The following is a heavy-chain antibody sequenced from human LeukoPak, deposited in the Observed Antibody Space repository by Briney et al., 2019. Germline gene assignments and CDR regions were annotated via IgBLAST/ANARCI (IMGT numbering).Heavy chain of an antibody. CDR1: GGSVSGYY. D-gene: IGHD3-3*01. J-gene: IGHJ4*02. CDR3: ARIPLYFLEPFDY. CDR2: ISHRGRT. V-gene: IGHV4-34*01. Sequence: SETLSLTCAVYGGSVSGYYWSWIRQPPGKGLEWIGEISHRGRTHYNPSLKGRVTMSVYTSKNQFALEVDSVTAADTAVYYCARIPLYFLEPFDYWGQGILVTVSS.